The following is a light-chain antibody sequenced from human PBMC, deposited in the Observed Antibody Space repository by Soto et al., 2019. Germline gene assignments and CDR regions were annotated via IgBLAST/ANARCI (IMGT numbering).Light chain of an antibody. Sequence: EIVLTQSPATLSLSPGERATLSCRASESVGNFLAWYQRKPGQAPRLLIYDASNRATGIPARFSGSGSGTDFTLTISSLEAEDFAVYYCQHRSNWAWTFGQGTKVEIK. J-gene: IGKJ1*01. CDR1: ESVGNF. CDR3: QHRSNWAWT. V-gene: IGKV3-11*01. CDR2: DAS.